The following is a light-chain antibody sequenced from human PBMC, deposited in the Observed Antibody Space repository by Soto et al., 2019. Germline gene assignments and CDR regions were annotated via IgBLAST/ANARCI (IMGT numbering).Light chain of an antibody. V-gene: IGKV3-20*01. CDR3: QQYGSSPVT. J-gene: IGKJ3*01. Sequence: EIVLTQSPGTLSLSPGERATLTCRASQSVTSSYLAWYQQKPGQAPRLLMYGASSRATGIPDRFSGSGSGTDFTLTISRLEPEDFAVYYCQQYGSSPVTFGPGNTVDIK. CDR2: GAS. CDR1: QSVTSSY.